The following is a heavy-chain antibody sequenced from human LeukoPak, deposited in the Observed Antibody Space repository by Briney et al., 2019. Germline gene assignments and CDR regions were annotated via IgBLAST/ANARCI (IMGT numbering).Heavy chain of an antibody. CDR3: AVGILTGYYGPFDY. D-gene: IGHD3-9*01. CDR2: ISALNGNT. Sequence: ASVKVSCKASGYTFTTYGISWVRQAPGQGLEWMGWISALNGNTNYAQKFQGRVTMTTDTSTSTAYMELRSLRSDDTAVYYCAVGILTGYYGPFDYWGQGTLVTVSS. J-gene: IGHJ4*02. CDR1: GYTFTTYG. V-gene: IGHV1-18*01.